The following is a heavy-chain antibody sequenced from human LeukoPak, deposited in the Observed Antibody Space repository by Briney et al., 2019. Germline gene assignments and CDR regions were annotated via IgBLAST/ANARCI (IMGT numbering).Heavy chain of an antibody. CDR3: ARDSYSGSSYYYYGMDV. V-gene: IGHV3-7*01. CDR2: IKQDGSEK. D-gene: IGHD1-26*01. CDR1: GFTFSSYW. Sequence: GGSLRLSCAASGFTFSSYWMSWVRQAPGKGLEWVANIKQDGSEKYYVDSVKGRFTISRDNAKNSLYLQMNSLRAEDTAVYYCARDSYSGSSYYYYGMDVWGQGTTVTVSS. J-gene: IGHJ6*02.